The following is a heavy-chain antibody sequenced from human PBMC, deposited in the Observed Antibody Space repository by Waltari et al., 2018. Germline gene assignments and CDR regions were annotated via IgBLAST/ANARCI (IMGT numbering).Heavy chain of an antibody. J-gene: IGHJ4*02. V-gene: IGHV1-2*02. Sequence: QVQLVQSGTEVTKPGASVEVSCQAFGYTFTAYFLHWVRQAPGQGLEWMGWLDPNTGDRNSAPRVQGRVTMTRDTSINTAYLKVTSLKSDDTAVYYCVRDVNDDPRGDYWGQGTLVTVSS. D-gene: IGHD1-1*01. CDR3: VRDVNDDPRGDY. CDR1: GYTFTAYF. CDR2: LDPNTGDR.